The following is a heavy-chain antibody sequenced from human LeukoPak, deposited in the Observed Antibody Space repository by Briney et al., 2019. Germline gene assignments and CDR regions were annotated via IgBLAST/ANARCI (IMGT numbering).Heavy chain of an antibody. CDR3: SPIFYAPDY. CDR2: INEDGTGT. V-gene: IGHV3-74*01. J-gene: IGHJ4*02. CDR1: GFALSSYW. Sequence: GGSLSLSCAASGFALSSYWMHGVRPAPGRGLVWVSRINEDGTGTSYADSVKGRCTISRDNARDTLYLQMNSLRVEDTAVYYCSPIFYAPDYWGQGTQVTVSS. D-gene: IGHD5/OR15-5a*01.